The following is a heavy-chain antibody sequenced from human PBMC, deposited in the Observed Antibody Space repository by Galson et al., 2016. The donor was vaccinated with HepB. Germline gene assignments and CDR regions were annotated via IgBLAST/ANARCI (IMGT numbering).Heavy chain of an antibody. CDR3: ARGDNPDYGDYASAYYYMDV. CDR1: SGSFSGYY. D-gene: IGHD4-17*01. Sequence: ETLSLTCAVYSGSFSGYYWSWIRQPPGKGLEWIGEINHSGSTNYNPSLKSRVTISVDTSKNQFSLKLSSVTAADTAVYYCARGDNPDYGDYASAYYYMDVWGKGTTVTVSS. V-gene: IGHV4-34*01. J-gene: IGHJ6*03. CDR2: INHSGST.